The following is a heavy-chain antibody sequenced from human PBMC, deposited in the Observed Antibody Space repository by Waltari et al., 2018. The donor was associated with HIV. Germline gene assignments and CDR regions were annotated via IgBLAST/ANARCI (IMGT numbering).Heavy chain of an antibody. V-gene: IGHV4-34*01. D-gene: IGHD3-16*01. CDR1: GGVFNNYY. CDR2: STHTGPA. Sequence: QVRLDQWGAGLLRPAETLSLTCAVYGGVFNNYYWTWIRQAPGKGLAWLGESTHTGPANYNPALKGRVIISVDPAKKQVSLKLKSVGAADTAVYYCARGEGIILGDTSVLRIQETSSYYFGLDVWGQGT. J-gene: IGHJ6*02. CDR3: ARGEGIILGDTSVLRIQETSSYYFGLDV.